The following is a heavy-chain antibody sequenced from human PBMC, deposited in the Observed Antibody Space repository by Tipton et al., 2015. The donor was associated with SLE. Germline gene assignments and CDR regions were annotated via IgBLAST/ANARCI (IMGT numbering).Heavy chain of an antibody. J-gene: IGHJ6*03. CDR3: ARAGAGYYYYSYMDV. CDR2: ISYSGRT. CDR1: GGSITTRSYY. V-gene: IGHV4-39*02. Sequence: TLSLTCIVSGGSITTRSYYWGWIRQPPGKGLEWIASISYSGRTNYNPSLKSRVTISLDTSKTYFSLKLSSVTAADTAVYYCARAGAGYYYYSYMDVWGKGTTLTVSS.